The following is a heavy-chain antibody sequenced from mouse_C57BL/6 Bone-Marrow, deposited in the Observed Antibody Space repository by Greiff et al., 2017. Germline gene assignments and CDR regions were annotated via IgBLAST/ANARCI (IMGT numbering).Heavy chain of an antibody. CDR3: ARGDGSSYPYYFDY. Sequence: EVQVVESGPGLVKPSQSLSLTCSVTGYSITSGYYWNWIRQFPGNKLEWMGYISYDGSNNYNPSLKNRISITRDTSKNQFFLKLNSVTTEDTATYYCARGDGSSYPYYFDYWGQGTTLTVAS. V-gene: IGHV3-6*01. D-gene: IGHD1-1*01. CDR2: ISYDGSN. J-gene: IGHJ2*01. CDR1: GYSITSGYY.